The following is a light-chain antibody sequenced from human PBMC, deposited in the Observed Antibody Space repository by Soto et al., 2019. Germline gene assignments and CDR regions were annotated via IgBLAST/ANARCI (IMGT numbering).Light chain of an antibody. CDR2: EAI. J-gene: IGLJ3*02. CDR3: CSYAGTRVFGV. V-gene: IGLV2-23*02. Sequence: QSVLTQPASVSGSPGQSITISCTGTSSDVGGYNLVSWYQQHPGKAPKLIIYEAIKRPSGVSNRFSGPKSGNRASLTISGLQPEDEADYYCCSYAGTRVFGVFGGGTKLTVL. CDR1: SSDVGGYNL.